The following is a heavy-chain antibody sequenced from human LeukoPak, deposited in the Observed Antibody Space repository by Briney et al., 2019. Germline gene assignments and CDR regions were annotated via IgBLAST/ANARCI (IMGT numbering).Heavy chain of an antibody. D-gene: IGHD1-26*01. CDR3: AKDQGGSYYYYYYYHGMDV. Sequence: PGGSLRLSCAASGFTFSSYGMHWVRQAPGKGLEWVAVISYDGSNKYYADSVKGRFTISRDNSKNTLYLQMNSLRAEDTAVYYCAKDQGGSYYYYYYYHGMDVWGQGTTVTVSS. CDR2: ISYDGSNK. V-gene: IGHV3-30*18. J-gene: IGHJ6*02. CDR1: GFTFSSYG.